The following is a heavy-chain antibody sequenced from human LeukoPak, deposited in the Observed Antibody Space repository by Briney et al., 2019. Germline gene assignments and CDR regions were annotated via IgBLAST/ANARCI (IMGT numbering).Heavy chain of an antibody. J-gene: IGHJ3*02. V-gene: IGHV3-23*01. CDR3: ANSGTDAFDI. CDR1: GFSFGTYA. CDR2: ISGSGGST. Sequence: GGSLRLSCEASGFSFGTYAMSWVRQAPGKGLEWVSAISGSGGSTYYADSVKGRFTISRDNSKNTLYLQMNSLRAEDTAVYYCANSGTDAFDIWGQGTMVTVSS. D-gene: IGHD2-15*01.